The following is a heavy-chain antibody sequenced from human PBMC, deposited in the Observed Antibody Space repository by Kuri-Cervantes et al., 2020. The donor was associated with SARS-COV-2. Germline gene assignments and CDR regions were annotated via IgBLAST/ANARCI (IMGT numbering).Heavy chain of an antibody. CDR3: ARDQDIVVVVAATPGRGAFDI. V-gene: IGHV1-2*02. Sequence: ASVKVSCKASGYTFTGYFVHWVRQAPGQGLEWMGWISPNSGGTNYAWKFQGRVTMTRDTSISTAYMELSRLRSDDTAVYYCARDQDIVVVVAATPGRGAFDIWGQGTMVTVSS. CDR2: ISPNSGGT. CDR1: GYTFTGYF. D-gene: IGHD2-15*01. J-gene: IGHJ3*02.